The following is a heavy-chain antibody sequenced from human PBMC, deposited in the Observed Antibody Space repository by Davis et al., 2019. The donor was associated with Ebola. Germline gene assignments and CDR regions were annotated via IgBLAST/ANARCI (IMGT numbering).Heavy chain of an antibody. CDR2: ISVSSGYI. D-gene: IGHD4-17*01. Sequence: GGSLRLSCAASGFIFSSYTMNWVRQAPGKGLEWVSSISVSSGYIYYEDSVKGRFTISRDNAKNSPFLQMNSLRAEDTAVYYCAKDPSTTVTTNWFDPWGQGTLVTVSS. CDR3: AKDPSTTVTTNWFDP. V-gene: IGHV3-21*01. CDR1: GFIFSSYT. J-gene: IGHJ5*02.